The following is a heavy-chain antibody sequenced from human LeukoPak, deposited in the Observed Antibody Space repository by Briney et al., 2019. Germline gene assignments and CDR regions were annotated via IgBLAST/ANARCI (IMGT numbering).Heavy chain of an antibody. J-gene: IGHJ4*02. Sequence: SETLSLTCTVSGGSISSYYWGWIRQPPGKGLEWIGSIYYSGSAYYNPSLKSRVTISVDTSKNQFSLKLSSVTAADTAVYYCARQVGYTYGGIDYWGQGTLVTVSS. D-gene: IGHD5-18*01. CDR1: GGSISSYY. CDR2: IYYSGSA. CDR3: ARQVGYTYGGIDY. V-gene: IGHV4-39*01.